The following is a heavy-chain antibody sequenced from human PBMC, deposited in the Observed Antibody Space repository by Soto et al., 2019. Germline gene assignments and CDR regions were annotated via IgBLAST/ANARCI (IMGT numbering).Heavy chain of an antibody. CDR1: GYTFTSYG. Sequence: QVPLVQSGAEVKKPGASVKVSCKASGYTFTSYGISWVRQAPGQGLEWMGWISAYNGNTNYAQNLQGRVTMTTDTSTSTAYMEMRSLRSDDTAVYYCARDLDGSGSYYTDYWGPGTLVTVSS. V-gene: IGHV1-18*01. J-gene: IGHJ4*02. D-gene: IGHD3-10*01. CDR2: ISAYNGNT. CDR3: ARDLDGSGSYYTDY.